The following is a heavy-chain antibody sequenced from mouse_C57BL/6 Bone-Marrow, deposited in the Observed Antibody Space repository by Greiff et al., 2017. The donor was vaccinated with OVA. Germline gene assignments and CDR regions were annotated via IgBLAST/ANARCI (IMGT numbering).Heavy chain of an antibody. D-gene: IGHD1-1*01. CDR1: GYTFTSYW. CDR3: ARGDGSSFFAY. J-gene: IGHJ2*01. V-gene: IGHV1-61*01. Sequence: VQLQQPGAELVRPGSSVKLSCKASGYTFTSYWMDWVKQRPGQGLEWIGNIYPSDSETHYNQKFKDKATLTVDKSSSTAYMQLSRLTSEDSAVYYCARGDGSSFFAYWGQGTTLTVSS. CDR2: IYPSDSET.